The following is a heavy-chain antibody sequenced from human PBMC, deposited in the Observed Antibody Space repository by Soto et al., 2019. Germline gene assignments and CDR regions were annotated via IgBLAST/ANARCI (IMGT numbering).Heavy chain of an antibody. CDR1: GGSISSSSYY. CDR2: IYYSGST. D-gene: IGHD6-6*01. J-gene: IGHJ4*02. V-gene: IGHV4-39*01. CDR3: ARFTRFPELVNDY. Sequence: QLQLQESGPGLVKPSETLSLTCTVSGGSISSSSYYWGWIRQPPGKGLEWIGSIYYSGSTYYNPSLKSRVTISVDTSKNQVPLKLSSVTAADTAVYYCARFTRFPELVNDYWGQGTLVTVSS.